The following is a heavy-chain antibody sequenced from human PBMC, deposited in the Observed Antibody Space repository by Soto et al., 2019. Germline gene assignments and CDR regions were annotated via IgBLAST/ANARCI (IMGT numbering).Heavy chain of an antibody. CDR1: GFSLSTSIWG. V-gene: IGHV2-5*02. CDR2: IYGDDDK. Sequence: QITLKESGPTLVKPTQNLTLTCTFSGFSLSTSIWGVGWIRQPPGKALEWLAVIYGDDDKRYSPSLKNRLTIIKDTSEKQVVLTMTNMGPVDTATYYCAHTTRGYDYFDYWGQGTLVTVSS. D-gene: IGHD5-12*01. CDR3: AHTTRGYDYFDY. J-gene: IGHJ4*02.